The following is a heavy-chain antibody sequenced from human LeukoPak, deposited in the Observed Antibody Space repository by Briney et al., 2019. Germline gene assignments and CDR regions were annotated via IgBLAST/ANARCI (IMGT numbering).Heavy chain of an antibody. Sequence: SSETLSLTCAVSGGSFSGYYWSWIRQPPGKGLEWIGEINHSGSTNYNPSLKSRVTISVDTSKNQFSLKLSSVTAADTAVYYCARGSSSDWYGAPFDYWGQGTLVTVSS. J-gene: IGHJ4*02. CDR3: ARGSSSDWYGAPFDY. CDR1: GGSFSGYY. D-gene: IGHD6-13*01. V-gene: IGHV4-34*01. CDR2: INHSGST.